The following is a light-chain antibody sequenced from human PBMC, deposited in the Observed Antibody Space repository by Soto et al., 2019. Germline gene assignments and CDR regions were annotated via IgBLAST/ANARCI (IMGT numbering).Light chain of an antibody. CDR1: QGISGY. Sequence: DIQLTPSPSFLSASVVDRVTITCRASQGISGYLAWYQQKQGKDPKLLIYAASTLQSGVTSRFSGGGSGTEFTLTISSLQPEECATDYCQQLNSYPLTFGGGTKVDI. CDR3: QQLNSYPLT. J-gene: IGKJ4*01. V-gene: IGKV1-9*01. CDR2: AAS.